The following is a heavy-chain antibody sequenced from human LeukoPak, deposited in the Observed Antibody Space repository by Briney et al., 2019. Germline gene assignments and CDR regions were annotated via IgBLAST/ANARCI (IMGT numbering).Heavy chain of an antibody. Sequence: WASVKVSCKASGYTFTSYDINWVRQATGQGLEWMGWINPNSGGTNYAQKFQGRVTMTRDTSISTAYMELSRLRSDDTAVYYCARAWGYQPPAYYWGQGTLVTVSS. J-gene: IGHJ4*02. CDR1: GYTFTSYD. CDR3: ARAWGYQPPAYY. CDR2: INPNSGGT. D-gene: IGHD2-2*01. V-gene: IGHV1-2*02.